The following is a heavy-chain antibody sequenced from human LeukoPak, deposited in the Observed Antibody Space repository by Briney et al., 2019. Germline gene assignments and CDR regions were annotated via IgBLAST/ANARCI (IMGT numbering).Heavy chain of an antibody. J-gene: IGHJ3*02. V-gene: IGHV3-7*01. Sequence: GGSLRLSCAASGFTFNTYWMSWVRQAPGKGLEWVANISQDGNEKYYVDSVKGRFTISRDNAKNSLYLQMNSLRAEDTAVYFCARPLGYCSGGSCFPFDIWGQGTVVTVSS. CDR1: GFTFNTYW. CDR2: ISQDGNEK. CDR3: ARPLGYCSGGSCFPFDI. D-gene: IGHD2-15*01.